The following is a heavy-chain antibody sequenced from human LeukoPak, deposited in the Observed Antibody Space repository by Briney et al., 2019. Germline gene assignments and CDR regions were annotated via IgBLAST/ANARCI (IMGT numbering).Heavy chain of an antibody. CDR3: AKDRYCTDGVCYEKYFDY. CDR1: GFTFSSYA. Sequence: GGSLRLSCAASGFTFSSYAMSWVRQAPGKGLEWVSAISGSGGSTYYADSVKGRFTVSRDNSRSTLYLQMNSLRAEDTAVYYCAKDRYCTDGVCYEKYFDYWGQGTLVTVSS. V-gene: IGHV3-23*01. CDR2: ISGSGGST. J-gene: IGHJ4*02. D-gene: IGHD2-8*01.